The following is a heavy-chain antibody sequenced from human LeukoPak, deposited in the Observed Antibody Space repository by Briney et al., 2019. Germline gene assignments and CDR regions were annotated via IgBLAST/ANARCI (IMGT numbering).Heavy chain of an antibody. CDR1: GGSISSGGYS. CDR3: ARDSPYSYGTFDY. V-gene: IGHV4-30-2*01. Sequence: PSETLSLTCAVSGGSISSGGYSWSWIRQPPGKGLEWIGYIYHSGSTYYNPSLKSRVTISVDRSKNQFSLKLSSVTAADTAVYYCARDSPYSYGTFDYWGQGTLVTVSS. J-gene: IGHJ4*02. CDR2: IYHSGST. D-gene: IGHD5-18*01.